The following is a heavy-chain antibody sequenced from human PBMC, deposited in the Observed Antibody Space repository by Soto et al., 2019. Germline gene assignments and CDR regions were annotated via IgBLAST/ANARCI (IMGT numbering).Heavy chain of an antibody. CDR1: DDSITRSSYY. Sequence: PSETLSLTCTVSDDSITRSSYYWGWIRQPPGKGLEWIGSVYFTGSAYYNASLKSRATISVDTSKSQFSLKLRSVTAADTALYFCARTKGEIGLDYWGQGXLVPVYS. D-gene: IGHD2-21*01. J-gene: IGHJ4*02. CDR3: ARTKGEIGLDY. CDR2: VYFTGSA. V-gene: IGHV4-39*01.